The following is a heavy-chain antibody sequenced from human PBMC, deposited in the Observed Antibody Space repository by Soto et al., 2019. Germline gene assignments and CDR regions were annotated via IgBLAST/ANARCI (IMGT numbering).Heavy chain of an antibody. CDR2: IKQDGSEK. CDR3: ATYCSSTNCRSY. Sequence: GGSLRLSCAASGFTFSSYYMSWVRQAPGKGLEWVANIKQDGSEKYYVDSVKGRFTISRDNANNLLYLQLNSLRVEDTALYYCATYCSSTNCRSYWGQGTLVTVSS. V-gene: IGHV3-7*05. D-gene: IGHD2-2*01. J-gene: IGHJ4*02. CDR1: GFTFSSYY.